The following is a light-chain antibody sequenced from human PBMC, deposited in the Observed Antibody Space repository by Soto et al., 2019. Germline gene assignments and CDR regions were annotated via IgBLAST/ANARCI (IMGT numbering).Light chain of an antibody. CDR3: QQYNSYPIT. CDR2: KAS. CDR1: QSISSW. Sequence: DIQMTQSPSTLSASVGDRVTITCRASQSISSWLAWYQQKPGKAPKLLIYKASSLESGVPSRFSGSGSGIEFTLTTSSLQPDDFATYYCQQYNSYPITFGQGTRLEIK. J-gene: IGKJ5*01. V-gene: IGKV1-5*03.